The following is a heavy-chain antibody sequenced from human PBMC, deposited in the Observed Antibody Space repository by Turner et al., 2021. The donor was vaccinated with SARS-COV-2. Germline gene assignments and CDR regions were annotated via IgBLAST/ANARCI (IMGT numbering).Heavy chain of an antibody. CDR2: ISGSGSRT. J-gene: IGHJ5*02. V-gene: IGHV3-23*01. CDR1: GFTFSIYG. CDR3: AKDAMLRDDQVPNYWFDP. D-gene: IGHD3-10*01. Sequence: EVQLLESGGDLVQPGGSLRLSCGASGFTFSIYGMSWVRQAPGKGLEWVSAISGSGSRTYYADSVKGRFTISRDNSKNTVYLQMNSLRADDTALYHCAKDAMLRDDQVPNYWFDPWGQGTLVTVSS.